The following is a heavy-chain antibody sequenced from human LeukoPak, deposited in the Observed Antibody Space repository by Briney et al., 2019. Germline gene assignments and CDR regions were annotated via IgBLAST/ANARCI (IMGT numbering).Heavy chain of an antibody. Sequence: GGSLRLSCAASGFTFSSYGMSWVRRAPGKGPEWVSAISGSGGSTYYADSVKGRFTISRDNSKNTLYLQMNSLRAEDTAVYYCVRDYGYYFDYWGQGTLVTVSS. CDR3: VRDYGYYFDY. CDR1: GFTFSSYG. CDR2: ISGSGGST. J-gene: IGHJ4*02. V-gene: IGHV3-23*01. D-gene: IGHD4-17*01.